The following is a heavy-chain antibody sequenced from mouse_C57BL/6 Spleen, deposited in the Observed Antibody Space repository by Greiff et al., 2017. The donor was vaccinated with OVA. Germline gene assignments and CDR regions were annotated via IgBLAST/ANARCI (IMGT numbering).Heavy chain of an antibody. Sequence: VQLQQSGAELAKPGASVKLSCKASGYTFTSYWMHWVKQRPGQGLEWIGYINPSSGYTKYNQKFKDKATLTADKSSSTAYMQLSSLTYEDSAVYYCARDARITTVVATPAWFAYWGQGTLVTVSA. CDR1: GYTFTSYW. D-gene: IGHD1-1*01. J-gene: IGHJ3*01. V-gene: IGHV1-7*01. CDR2: INPSSGYT. CDR3: ARDARITTVVATPAWFAY.